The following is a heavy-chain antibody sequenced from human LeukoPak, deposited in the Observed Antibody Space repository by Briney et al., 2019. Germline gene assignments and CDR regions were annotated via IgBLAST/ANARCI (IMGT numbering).Heavy chain of an antibody. CDR3: ARDRRLDYQLPADH. J-gene: IGHJ4*02. CDR2: ISGYNGNA. CDR1: GYTFTSYG. D-gene: IGHD2-2*01. V-gene: IGHV1-18*01. Sequence: ASMNVSCKASGYTFTSYGISWVRQAPGQGLEWMGWISGYNGNAKYAHKFQGGITMTTDTSTSTAYLEVRSLRSDDTAVYYCARDRRLDYQLPADHWGQGTLVTVSS.